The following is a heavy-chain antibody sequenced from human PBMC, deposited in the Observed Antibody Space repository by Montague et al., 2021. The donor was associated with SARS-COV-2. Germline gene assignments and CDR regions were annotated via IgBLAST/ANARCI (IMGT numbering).Heavy chain of an antibody. CDR1: EFTFNTYA. V-gene: IGHV3-33*01. J-gene: IGHJ5*02. D-gene: IGHD2-15*01. Sequence: SLRLSCAASEFTFNTYAMHWVRRAPGKGLEWVAIIWYDGSTKYYGESVKGRFTISRDNSENTLYLQMNNLRADDTAMYYCARGKDCSDGRCYSGWFDPWGLGAQVIVSS. CDR3: ARGKDCSDGRCYSGWFDP. CDR2: IWYDGSTK.